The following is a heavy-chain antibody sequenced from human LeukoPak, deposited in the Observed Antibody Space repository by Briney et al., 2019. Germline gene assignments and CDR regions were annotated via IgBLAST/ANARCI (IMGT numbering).Heavy chain of an antibody. D-gene: IGHD3-16*01. Sequence: SETLSLTCTVSGGSISSYYWSWIRQPPGKGLEWIGYIYYSGSTNYNPSLKSRVTISVDTSKNQFSLKLSSVTAADTAVYYCARQNYKRGEWPYISGWFDPWGQGTLVTVSS. V-gene: IGHV4-59*08. CDR1: GGSISSYY. J-gene: IGHJ5*02. CDR3: ARQNYKRGEWPYISGWFDP. CDR2: IYYSGST.